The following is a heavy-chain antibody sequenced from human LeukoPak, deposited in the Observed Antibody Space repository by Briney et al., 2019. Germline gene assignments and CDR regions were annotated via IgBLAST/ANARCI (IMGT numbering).Heavy chain of an antibody. V-gene: IGHV3-21*01. CDR1: GFTFSSYS. CDR3: ARVAGTGGRSREDY. J-gene: IGHJ4*02. D-gene: IGHD6-19*01. Sequence: GGSLRLSCAASGFTFSSYSMNWVHQAPGKGLEWVSSISSSSSYIYYADSVKGRFTISRDNAKNSLYLQMNSLRAEDTAVYYCARVAGTGGRSREDYWGQGTLVTVSS. CDR2: ISSSSSYI.